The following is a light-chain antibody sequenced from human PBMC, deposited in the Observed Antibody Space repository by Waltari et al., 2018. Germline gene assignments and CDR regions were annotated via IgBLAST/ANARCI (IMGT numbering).Light chain of an antibody. CDR3: HQTFSHPRPS. J-gene: IGKJ2*01. Sequence: DIQMTQSPSSLSASLGDRVTITCRASQSISTYLNWFQHKPGQAPKRLIYAPSSLQSGVPSRFRGSGSGTDFTLTITSLQPEDFATYYCHQTFSHPRPSFGQGTKVDI. CDR1: QSISTY. V-gene: IGKV1-39*01. CDR2: APS.